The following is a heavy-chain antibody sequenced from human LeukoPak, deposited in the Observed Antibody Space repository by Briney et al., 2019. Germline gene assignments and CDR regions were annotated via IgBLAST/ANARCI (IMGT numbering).Heavy chain of an antibody. CDR3: ARASHDYGDYSHFDY. D-gene: IGHD4-17*01. CDR1: GGSISSSNW. CDR2: IYHSGST. Sequence: SETLSLTCAVSGGSISSSNWWSWVRQPPGKGLEWIGEIYHSGSTNYNPSLKSRVTISVDKSKNQFSLRLSSLTAADTAVYYCARASHDYGDYSHFDYWGQGTLVTVSS. V-gene: IGHV4-4*02. J-gene: IGHJ4*02.